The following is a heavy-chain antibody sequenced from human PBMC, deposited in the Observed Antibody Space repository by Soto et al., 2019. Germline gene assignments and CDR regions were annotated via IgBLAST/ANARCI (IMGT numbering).Heavy chain of an antibody. Sequence: ESGGGVVQPGRSLRLSCEASGFTFSSHGMHWVRQAPGKGLEWVAVISSDERNKYYGDSVKGRFTISRDNSKNTLYLHMNSLRMEDTAVYYCEKDQNVLRFLEWLTALDYWGQGTMVTVSS. CDR3: EKDQNVLRFLEWLTALDY. CDR2: ISSDERNK. D-gene: IGHD3-3*01. CDR1: GFTFSSHG. V-gene: IGHV3-30*18. J-gene: IGHJ4*02.